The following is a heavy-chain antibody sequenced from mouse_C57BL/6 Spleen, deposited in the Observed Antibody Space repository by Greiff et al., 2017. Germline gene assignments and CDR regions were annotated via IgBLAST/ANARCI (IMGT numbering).Heavy chain of an antibody. J-gene: IGHJ4*01. CDR2: FYPGSGSI. CDR3: ARHERIYYAMDY. V-gene: IGHV1-62-2*01. CDR1: GYTFTEYT. Sequence: VKLVESGAELVKPGASVKLSCKASGYTFTEYTIHWVKQRSGQGLEWIGWFYPGSGSIKYNEKFKDKATLTADKSSSTVSMELSRLTAEDSAVYFCARHERIYYAMDYWGQGTSVTVSS.